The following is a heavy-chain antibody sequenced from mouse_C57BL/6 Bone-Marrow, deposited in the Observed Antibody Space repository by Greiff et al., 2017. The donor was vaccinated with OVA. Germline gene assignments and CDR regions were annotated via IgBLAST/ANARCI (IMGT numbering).Heavy chain of an antibody. D-gene: IGHD3-3*01. CDR2: IDPSDSYT. J-gene: IGHJ2*01. Sequence: QVQLQQPGAELVKPGASVKLSCKASGYTFTSYWMQWVKQRPGQGLEWIGEIDPSDSYTNYNQKFKGKATLTVDTSSSTAYMQLSSLTSEDSAVYYCASGGTGYFDYWGQGTTLTVSS. CDR1: GYTFTSYW. V-gene: IGHV1-50*01. CDR3: ASGGTGYFDY.